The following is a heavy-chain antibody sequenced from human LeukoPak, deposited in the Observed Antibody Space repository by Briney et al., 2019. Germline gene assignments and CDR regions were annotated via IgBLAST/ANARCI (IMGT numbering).Heavy chain of an antibody. Sequence: PGGSLRLSCAASGFTFSSNYMRWVRQAAGKGREWVSVIYSRGSTYYADSVKGRFAISRYNSKNTLYLQMNSLRAEDTAVYYCAGEYYYDSSGYYGYWGQGTLVTVSS. CDR2: IYSRGST. CDR3: AGEYYYDSSGYYGY. J-gene: IGHJ4*02. D-gene: IGHD3-22*01. V-gene: IGHV3-53*01. CDR1: GFTFSSNY.